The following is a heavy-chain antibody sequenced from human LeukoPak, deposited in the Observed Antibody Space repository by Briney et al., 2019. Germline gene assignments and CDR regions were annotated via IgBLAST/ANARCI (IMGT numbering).Heavy chain of an antibody. D-gene: IGHD2-8*01. J-gene: IGHJ6*03. CDR3: ARAQTDCTNGVCYLTDYYYMDV. V-gene: IGHV3-53*01. CDR2: IYSGGST. Sequence: GGSLRLSCAASGFTVSSNYISWVRQAPGKGLEWVSVIYSGGSTYYADSVKGRFTISRDNSKNTLYLQMNSLRAEDTAVYYCARAQTDCTNGVCYLTDYYYMDVWGKGTTVTVSS. CDR1: GFTVSSNY.